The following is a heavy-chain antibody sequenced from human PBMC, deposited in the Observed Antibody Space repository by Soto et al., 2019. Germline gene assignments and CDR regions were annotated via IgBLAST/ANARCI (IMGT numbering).Heavy chain of an antibody. V-gene: IGHV4-38-2*01. D-gene: IGHD6-19*01. CDR2: FYSSGSA. CDR3: ARMYSSGSGWFHP. CDR1: GYSISSGYD. J-gene: IGHJ5*02. Sequence: SETLSLTCAVSGYSISSGYDWGWIRQPPGKGLEWIGSFYSSGSAIYNPSLRSRVSISGDTSKNHFSMSLTSVTDADTADYYCARMYSSGSGWFHPWGQGALVTVSS.